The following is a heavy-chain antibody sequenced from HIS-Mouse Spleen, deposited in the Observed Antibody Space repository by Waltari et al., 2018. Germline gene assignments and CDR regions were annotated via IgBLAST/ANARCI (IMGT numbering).Heavy chain of an antibody. V-gene: IGHV4-39*07. D-gene: IGHD6-13*01. CDR1: GGSISSSSYY. CDR2: LYYSGGT. J-gene: IGHJ2*01. Sequence: QLQLQESGPGLVKPSETLSLTCIVSGGSISSSSYYCGWIRQPPGKGLEWIGSLYYSGGTYYNPSLKSRVTISVDTSKNQFSLKLSSVTAADTAVYYCAREIPYSSSWYDWYFDLWGRGTLVTVSS. CDR3: AREIPYSSSWYDWYFDL.